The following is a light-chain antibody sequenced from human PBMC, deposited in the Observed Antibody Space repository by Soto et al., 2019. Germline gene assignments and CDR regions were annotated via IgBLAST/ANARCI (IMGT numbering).Light chain of an antibody. V-gene: IGKV1-9*01. CDR1: QAISRS. CDR3: QHLNDYRYT. Sequence: DIQLTQSPSFLSASVGDRVTITCRASQAISRSLAWYQHNPGKAPKLLIYAASTLQNGVPSSFSGSGSGTEFTLTISSLQPEDFATYYCQHLNDYRYTFGQGTKVEIK. CDR2: AAS. J-gene: IGKJ2*01.